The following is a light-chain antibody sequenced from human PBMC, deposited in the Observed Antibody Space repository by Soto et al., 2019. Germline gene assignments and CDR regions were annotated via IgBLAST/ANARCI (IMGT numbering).Light chain of an antibody. CDR1: QSVSSSY. V-gene: IGKV3-20*01. CDR3: QQYGDSPRT. Sequence: EIVLTQSPGTLSLSPGERATLSCRASQSVSSSYLAWYQQKPGQAPRLLIYDASRRATGTPDRFSVSGSGTDFTLTISRLEPEDFAVYYCQQYGDSPRTFGQGTKVDIK. J-gene: IGKJ1*01. CDR2: DAS.